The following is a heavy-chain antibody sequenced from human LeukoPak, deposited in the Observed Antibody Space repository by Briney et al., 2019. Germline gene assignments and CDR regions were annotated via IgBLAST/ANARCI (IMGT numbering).Heavy chain of an antibody. CDR3: ARGGVTSVVDV. CDR1: GYTLTELS. V-gene: IGHV1-24*01. Sequence: GASVKVSCKVSGYTLTELSMHWVRQAPGKGLEWMGGFDPEDGETIYAQKFQGRVTMTEDTSTSTAYMELRSLTSDDTAVYYCARGGVTSVVDVWGKGTTVTISS. D-gene: IGHD4-23*01. J-gene: IGHJ6*04. CDR2: FDPEDGET.